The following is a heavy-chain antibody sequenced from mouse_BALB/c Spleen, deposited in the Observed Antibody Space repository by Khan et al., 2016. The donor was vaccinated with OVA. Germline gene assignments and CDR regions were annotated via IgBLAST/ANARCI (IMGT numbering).Heavy chain of an antibody. CDR1: GYSITSGYA. V-gene: IGHV3-2*02. CDR2: ISYSGVT. Sequence: EVQLQESGPGLVKPSQSLSLTCTVTGYSITSGYAWNWIRQFPGNKLEWMGYISYSGVTSYTPSLKSRISITRDTSKNQFFLQLNSVTTEDTATYYCARGKYYGDYFDYWGQGTTLTVSS. CDR3: ARGKYYGDYFDY. J-gene: IGHJ2*01. D-gene: IGHD1-1*01.